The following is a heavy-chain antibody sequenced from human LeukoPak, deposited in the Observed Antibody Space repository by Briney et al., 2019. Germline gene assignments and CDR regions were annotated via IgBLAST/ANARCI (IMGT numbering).Heavy chain of an antibody. V-gene: IGHV3-23*01. CDR2: ISGSGGST. Sequence: GGSLRLSCAASGFTFSSYAMSWVRQAPGKGLEWVSAISGSGGSTYYADSVKGRFTISRDNSKNTLYLQMNSLRAEDTAVYYCAKAPPAVAGTGPRALDIWGQGTMVTVSS. CDR1: GFTFSSYA. CDR3: AKAPPAVAGTGPRALDI. J-gene: IGHJ3*02. D-gene: IGHD6-19*01.